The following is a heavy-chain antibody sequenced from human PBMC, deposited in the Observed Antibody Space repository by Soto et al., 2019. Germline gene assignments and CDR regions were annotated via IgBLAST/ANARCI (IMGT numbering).Heavy chain of an antibody. D-gene: IGHD2-2*03. V-gene: IGHV3-43*01. CDR1: GFTFDDYT. CDR3: AKDIVGGVGYCSSTSCYGSYYGMDV. J-gene: IGHJ6*02. CDR2: ISWDGGST. Sequence: GGSLRLSCAASGFTFDDYTMHWVRQAPGKGLEWVSLISWDGGSTYYADSVKGRFTISRDNSKNSLYLQMNSLRTEDTALYYCAKDIVGGVGYCSSTSCYGSYYGMDVWGQGTTVTVSS.